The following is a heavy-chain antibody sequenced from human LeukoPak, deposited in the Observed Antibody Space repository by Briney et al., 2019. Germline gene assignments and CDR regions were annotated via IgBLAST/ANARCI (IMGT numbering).Heavy chain of an antibody. CDR3: ARAPMVRGRSGYYYYMDV. Sequence: GGSLRLSCAASGFTVSSNYMSWVRQAPGKGLEWVSVIYSGGSTYYADSVKGRFTISRDNSKNTLYLQMNSLRAEDTAVYYCARAPMVRGRSGYYYYMDVWGKGTTVTISS. J-gene: IGHJ6*03. D-gene: IGHD3-10*01. CDR2: IYSGGST. V-gene: IGHV3-66*01. CDR1: GFTVSSNY.